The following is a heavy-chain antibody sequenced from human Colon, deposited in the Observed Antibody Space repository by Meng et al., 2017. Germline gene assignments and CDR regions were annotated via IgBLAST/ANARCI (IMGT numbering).Heavy chain of an antibody. CDR3: ANAPNLGAALDS. CDR1: GFDFHSYA. D-gene: IGHD2-15*01. J-gene: IGHJ4*02. V-gene: IGHV3-23*01. Sequence: EAQLLDSGGGLVQPGGFLILSCEASGFDFHSYARSWGRQAPGKGLEWVASISGSGGVTYFADSVKGRFTISRDNSKDTVYLQMYSLGVEDTAIYYCANAPNLGAALDSWGQGTLVTVSS. CDR2: ISGSGGVT.